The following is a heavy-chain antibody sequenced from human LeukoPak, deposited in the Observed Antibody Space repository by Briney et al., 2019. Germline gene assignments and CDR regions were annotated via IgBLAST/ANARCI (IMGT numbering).Heavy chain of an antibody. CDR2: IYGGGST. CDR3: ATWPGGWYGEDS. Sequence: GGSLRLSCAASGFTVSTNFMGWVRKPPGKGLGWVSVIYGGGSTYYADSVKGRFTISRDTSKNTLYLQMNSLRAEDTAVYYCATWPGGWYGEDSWGQGTLVTVSS. V-gene: IGHV3-53*01. D-gene: IGHD6-19*01. CDR1: GFTVSTNF. J-gene: IGHJ4*02.